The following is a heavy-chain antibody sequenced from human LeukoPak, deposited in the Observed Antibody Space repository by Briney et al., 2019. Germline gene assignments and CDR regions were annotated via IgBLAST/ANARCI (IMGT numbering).Heavy chain of an antibody. CDR2: LSYDGSNR. J-gene: IGHJ4*02. CDR1: GFTFSGFG. CDR3: AKDASTVTLHADY. D-gene: IGHD4-17*01. V-gene: IGHV3-30*18. Sequence: GRSLRLSCAASGFTFSGFGMHWGRQAPGKGLEWVAVLSYDGSNRFYADSVKGRFTISRDNSKNTLYLQMNSLRPEDTAVYYCAKDASTVTLHADYWGQGTLVTVSS.